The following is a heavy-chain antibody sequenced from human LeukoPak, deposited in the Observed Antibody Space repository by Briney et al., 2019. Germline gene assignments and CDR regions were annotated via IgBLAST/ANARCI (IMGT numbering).Heavy chain of an antibody. CDR1: GFTFSGYG. D-gene: IGHD3-22*01. Sequence: GGSLRLSCAASGFTFSGYGMHWGRQAPGKGLEWGAFIRYDGSNKYYADSVKGRFTISRDNSKNTLYLQMNSLRAEDTAAYYCAKDREYYDRGSYMDVWGKGTTVTISS. CDR3: AKDREYYDRGSYMDV. V-gene: IGHV3-30*02. J-gene: IGHJ6*03. CDR2: IRYDGSNK.